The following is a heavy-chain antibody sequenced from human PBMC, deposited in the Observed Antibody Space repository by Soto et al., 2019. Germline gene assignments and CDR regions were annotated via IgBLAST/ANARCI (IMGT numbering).Heavy chain of an antibody. D-gene: IGHD3-10*01. CDR2: ISYDGSNK. J-gene: IGHJ3*02. Sequence: QPGGSLRFSCASSGFTFSSYGMHWVRQAPGKGLEWVAVISYDGSNKYYADSVKGRFTISRDNSKNTLYLQMNSLRAEDTAVYYCAKESSENDAFDIWGQGTMVTVSS. V-gene: IGHV3-30*18. CDR1: GFTFSSYG. CDR3: AKESSENDAFDI.